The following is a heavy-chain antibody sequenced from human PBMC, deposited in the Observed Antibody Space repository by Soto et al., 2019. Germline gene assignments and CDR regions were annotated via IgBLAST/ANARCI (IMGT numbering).Heavy chain of an antibody. Sequence: GGSLRLSCAASGFTFSSYWMSWVRQAPGKGLEWVSSISSSSSYIYYADSVKGRFTISRDNAKNTLYLQMNSLRAEDTAVYYCARVWAVTTRYYYYGMDVWGQGTTVTVSS. CDR2: ISSSSSYI. CDR3: ARVWAVTTRYYYYGMDV. CDR1: GFTFSSYW. J-gene: IGHJ6*02. V-gene: IGHV3-21*01. D-gene: IGHD4-4*01.